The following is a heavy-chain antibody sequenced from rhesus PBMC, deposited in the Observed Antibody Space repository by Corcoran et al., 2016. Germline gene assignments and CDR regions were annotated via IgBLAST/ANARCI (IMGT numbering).Heavy chain of an antibody. D-gene: IGHD4-23*01. CDR1: GFTFSSYA. CDR2: IGPGGDT. Sequence: EVQLVESGGGLVQPGGSLRLSGVASGFTFSSYAMQWVHQAPGKGLEWVSAIGPGGDTYYADAVKGRFTISRDNAKTSLYLQMNSLRAEDTAVYYCARGGYEYSNYVNYWGQGVLVTVSS. V-gene: IGHV3-72*01. J-gene: IGHJ4*01. CDR3: ARGGYEYSNYVNY.